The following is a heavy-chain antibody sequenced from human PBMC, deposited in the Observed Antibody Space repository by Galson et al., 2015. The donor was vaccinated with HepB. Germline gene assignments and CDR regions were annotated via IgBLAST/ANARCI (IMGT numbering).Heavy chain of an antibody. J-gene: IGHJ3*02. CDR2: IDPGDSYT. D-gene: IGHD2-2*01. Sequence: QSGAEVKKPGESLRISCKGSGYSFTSYWISWVRLMPGKGLEWMVRIDPGDSYTNYSPSFQGHVTISADKSISTAYLQWSSLKASDTAMYCCARGLCSSTSCYAGGAFDIWGQGTMVTVSS. CDR1: GYSFTSYW. V-gene: IGHV5-10-1*01. CDR3: ARGLCSSTSCYAGGAFDI.